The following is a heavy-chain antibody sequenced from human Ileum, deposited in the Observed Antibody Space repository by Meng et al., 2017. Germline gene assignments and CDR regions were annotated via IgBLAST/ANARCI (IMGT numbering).Heavy chain of an antibody. CDR3: VRHGGKYFDS. D-gene: IGHD2-15*01. J-gene: IGHJ4*02. CDR1: GGSISSSFY. Sequence: QGPLQESGPGLVGPSGTLSLTRTFSGGSISSSFYWSWVRQSPGKGLEWIGQIYLAGSPNYNPSLESRVTISVDKSKNQFSLRLTSVTAADTAIFYCVRHGGKYFDSWGQGTLVTVSS. CDR2: IYLAGSP. V-gene: IGHV4-4*02.